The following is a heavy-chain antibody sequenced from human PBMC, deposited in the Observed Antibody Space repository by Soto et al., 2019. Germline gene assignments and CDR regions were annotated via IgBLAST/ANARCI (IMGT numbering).Heavy chain of an antibody. J-gene: IGHJ4*02. Sequence: QVQLVRYGVEVKKSGSSMKFSCKTSGGTFSSYTLSWVRQAPGQGHEWMGRIMPILGVTNYAQKFQGRVTMTADKSNSTAYLELSSLTSDDTAVYYCIRMGNRPFYFDPWGQGTLVSFSS. D-gene: IGHD3-10*01. CDR1: GGTFSSYT. V-gene: IGHV1-69*02. CDR3: IRMGNRPFYFDP. CDR2: IMPILGVT.